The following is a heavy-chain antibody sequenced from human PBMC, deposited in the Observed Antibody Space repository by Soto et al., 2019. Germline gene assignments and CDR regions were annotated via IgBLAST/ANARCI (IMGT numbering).Heavy chain of an antibody. CDR3: VRMNAESYSSYYAMDV. V-gene: IGHV2-26*01. J-gene: IGHJ6*02. CDR1: GFSLTTGRMG. Sequence: SGPTLVNPTEPLTLTCNVSGFSLTTGRMGVSWIRQPPGKALEWLAHIFSDAERSYSRSLQGRLTVSKVGSGSHVVLTMTNMDPVDTGTYFCVRMNAESYSSYYAMDVWGQGTTVTVS. CDR2: IFSDAER. D-gene: IGHD3-10*01.